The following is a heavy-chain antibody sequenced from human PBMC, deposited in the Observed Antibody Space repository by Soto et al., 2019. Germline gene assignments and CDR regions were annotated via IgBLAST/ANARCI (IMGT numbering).Heavy chain of an antibody. D-gene: IGHD3-3*01. CDR2: IWYDGSNK. J-gene: IGHJ3*02. V-gene: IGHV3-33*01. Sequence: RRLSCAASGFTFSSYGMHWVRQATGKGLEWVAVIWYDGSNKYYADSVKGRFTISRDNSKNTLYLQMNSLRDEDTAVYYCARGRSPGECAFDSWGQGRMVTVSS. CDR3: ARGRSPGECAFDS. CDR1: GFTFSSYG.